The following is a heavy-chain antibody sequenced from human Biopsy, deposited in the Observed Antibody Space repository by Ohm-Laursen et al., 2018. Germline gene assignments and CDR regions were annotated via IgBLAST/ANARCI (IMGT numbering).Heavy chain of an antibody. D-gene: IGHD6-6*01. CDR1: GFMFSDYV. CDR3: TRGVYISSSHIDK. V-gene: IGHV3-43D*03. Sequence: GSLRLSCTATGFMFSDYVMYWVRQAPGKGPEWVSFISWDGYNTYYADSVKGRFTISRDNSKNSLYLQMNSLRAEDTALYYCTRGVYISSSHIDKWGQGTLVTVSS. CDR2: ISWDGYNT. J-gene: IGHJ4*02.